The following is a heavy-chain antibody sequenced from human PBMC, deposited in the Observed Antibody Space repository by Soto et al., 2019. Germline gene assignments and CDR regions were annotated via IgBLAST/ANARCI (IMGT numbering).Heavy chain of an antibody. D-gene: IGHD6-19*01. CDR2: IYWNGDT. CDR3: AHRPSGWFLFDY. V-gene: IGHV2-5*01. Sequence: QITLKESGPTLVKPTQTLTLTCTFSGFSLSTSGVGVGWIRQSPGKALQWLALIYWNGDTRYNPSLKTRLTITKDTSNNQVVLTLTNMDPVDTATYYCAHRPSGWFLFDYWGQGTLVTVSS. CDR1: GFSLSTSGVG. J-gene: IGHJ4*02.